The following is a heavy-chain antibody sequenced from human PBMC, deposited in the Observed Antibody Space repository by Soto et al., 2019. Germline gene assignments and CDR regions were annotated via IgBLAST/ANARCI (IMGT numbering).Heavy chain of an antibody. CDR1: GGSISSVGYC. Sequence: TLCLRYAVAGGSISSVGYCWSFIRQPPGKGLEWIGYIYHSGSTYYNPSLKSRVTISVDRSKNQFSMKLSSVTAADTAVYYCARGPPFHWGQGTLVTVSS. D-gene: IGHD3-16*01. J-gene: IGHJ4*02. CDR2: IYHSGST. CDR3: ARGPPFH. V-gene: IGHV4-30-2*01.